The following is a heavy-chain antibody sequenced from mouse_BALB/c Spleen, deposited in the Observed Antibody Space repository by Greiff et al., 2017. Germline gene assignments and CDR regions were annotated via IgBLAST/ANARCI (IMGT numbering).Heavy chain of an antibody. Sequence: VQLQQSGAELVKPGASVKLSCTASGFNIKDTYMHWVKQRPEQGLEWIGRIDPANGNTKYDPKFQGKATITADTSSNTAYLQLSSLTSEDTAVYYCAFCGSSHYYAMDYWGQGTSVTVSS. D-gene: IGHD1-1*01. CDR3: AFCGSSHYYAMDY. V-gene: IGHV14-3*02. CDR1: GFNIKDTY. J-gene: IGHJ4*01. CDR2: IDPANGNT.